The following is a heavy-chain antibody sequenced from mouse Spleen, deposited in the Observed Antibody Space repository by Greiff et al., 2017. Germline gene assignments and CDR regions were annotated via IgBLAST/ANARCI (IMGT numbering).Heavy chain of an antibody. J-gene: IGHJ4*01. V-gene: IGHV5-6*01. CDR2: ISSGGSYT. CDR3: ARHNYGSSYCYAMDY. D-gene: IGHD1-1*01. CDR1: GFTFSSYG. Sequence: EVQGVESGGDLVKPGGSLKLSCAASGFTFSSYGMSWVRQTPDKRLEWVATISSGGSYTYYPDSVKGRFTISRDNAKNTLYLQMSSLKSEDTAMYYCARHNYGSSYCYAMDYWGQGTSVTVSS.